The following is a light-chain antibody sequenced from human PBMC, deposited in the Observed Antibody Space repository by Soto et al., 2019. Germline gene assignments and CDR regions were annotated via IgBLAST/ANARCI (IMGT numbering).Light chain of an antibody. CDR1: QSINNW. Sequence: DIQMTQSPSTLSASVGDRVTITCRASQSINNWLAWYQQKPGKAPKLLIFDAFNLETGVPARFSGSGFGTEFTLTISSLQPDDSATYYCQQFKTYSLTFGGGTKVDIK. V-gene: IGKV1-5*01. J-gene: IGKJ4*01. CDR3: QQFKTYSLT. CDR2: DAF.